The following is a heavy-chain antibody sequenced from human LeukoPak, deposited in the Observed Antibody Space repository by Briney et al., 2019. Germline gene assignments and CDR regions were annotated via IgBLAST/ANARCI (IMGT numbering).Heavy chain of an antibody. V-gene: IGHV3-23*01. D-gene: IGHD2-15*01. Sequence: GRSLRLSCAASGFTFSSYAMHWVRQAPGKGLEWVSAISGSGGSTYYADSVKGRFTISRDNSKNTLYLQMNSLRAEDTAVYYCAKSTNRYCSGGSCYYDYWGQRTLVTVSS. CDR1: GFTFSSYA. CDR3: AKSTNRYCSGGSCYYDY. CDR2: ISGSGGST. J-gene: IGHJ4*02.